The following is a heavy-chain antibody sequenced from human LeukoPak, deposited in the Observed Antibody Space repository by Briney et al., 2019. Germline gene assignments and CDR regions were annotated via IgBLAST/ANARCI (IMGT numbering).Heavy chain of an antibody. Sequence: SETLSLTCTVSGGSISSGSYYWSWIRQPPGKGLEWIGSIYYSGSTYYNPSLKSRVTISVDTSKNQFSLKLSSVTAADTAVYYCARVRGTTMIVVVRGYYFDYWGQGTLVTVSS. CDR2: IYYSGST. CDR3: ARVRGTTMIVVVRGYYFDY. CDR1: GGSISSGSYY. J-gene: IGHJ4*02. D-gene: IGHD3-22*01. V-gene: IGHV4-39*07.